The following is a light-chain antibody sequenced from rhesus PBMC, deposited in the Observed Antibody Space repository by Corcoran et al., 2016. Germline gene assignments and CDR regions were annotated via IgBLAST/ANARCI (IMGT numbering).Light chain of an antibody. V-gene: IGKV1-22*01. CDR1: QGISSW. Sequence: DIQMTQSPSSLSASVGDTVTITCRASQGISSWLAWYQQKPGKAPKLLIYKASSLHRGVPSGFSGSGSGTDFTLTISSLQSEDFATYYCQQYSSRPLTFGGGTKVEL. CDR3: QQYSSRPLT. J-gene: IGKJ4*01. CDR2: KAS.